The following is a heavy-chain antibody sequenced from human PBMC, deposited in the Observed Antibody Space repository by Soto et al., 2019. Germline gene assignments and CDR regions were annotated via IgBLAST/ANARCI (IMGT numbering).Heavy chain of an antibody. V-gene: IGHV5-51*01. CDR3: AIRWKYRYNARKYF. D-gene: IGHD3-16*02. CDR2: IFPGDSDT. J-gene: IGHJ4*02. Sequence: GESLKISCKASGYNFNDYWIAWVRQMPGKGLEWVAIIFPGDSDTAYSPAFQGHVTISADNSINTAYLQWTSLRATDTAMYYCAIRWKYRYNARKYFWGQGTMVTVSS. CDR1: GYNFNDYW.